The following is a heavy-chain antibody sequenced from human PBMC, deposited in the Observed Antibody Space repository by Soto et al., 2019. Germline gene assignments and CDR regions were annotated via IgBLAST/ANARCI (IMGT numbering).Heavy chain of an antibody. CDR1: GFTFSAYD. Sequence: EVQLVESGGGLVQPGGSLRLSCAASGFTFSAYDMHWVRQATGKGLEWVAAIGTQHDTYYPDSVKGRFTISRENAKNSLDLQMGSVPAGDTAVYYCARQATYWHGGGGWFDPWGQGTLVTVSS. V-gene: IGHV3-13*01. CDR2: IGTQHDT. D-gene: IGHD2-8*02. CDR3: ARQATYWHGGGGWFDP. J-gene: IGHJ5*02.